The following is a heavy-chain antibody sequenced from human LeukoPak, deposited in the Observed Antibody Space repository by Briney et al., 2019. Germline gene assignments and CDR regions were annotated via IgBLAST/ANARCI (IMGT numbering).Heavy chain of an antibody. Sequence: SETLSLTCAVYGGSFSGYYWSWIRQPPGKGLEWIGEINHSGSTNYNPSLKSRVTISVDTSKNQFSLKLSSVTAADTAVYYCATQTLRSWFDSWGQGTLVTVSS. CDR2: INHSGST. V-gene: IGHV4-34*01. D-gene: IGHD3-16*01. J-gene: IGHJ5*01. CDR1: GGSFSGYY. CDR3: ATQTLRSWFDS.